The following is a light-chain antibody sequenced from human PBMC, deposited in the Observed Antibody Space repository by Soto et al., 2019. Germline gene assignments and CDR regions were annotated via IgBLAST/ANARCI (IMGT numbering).Light chain of an antibody. V-gene: IGKV1-39*01. CDR1: QSICSY. CDR2: AAS. Sequence: DIQMTQSPSSLSASVGDRVTITCRASQSICSYLNWYQQKPGKAPKLLIYAASSLKSGVPSRFSGSGSGTDFTLTISSLQPEDFATYYCQQSYSTLRTFGQGTKVEIK. CDR3: QQSYSTLRT. J-gene: IGKJ1*01.